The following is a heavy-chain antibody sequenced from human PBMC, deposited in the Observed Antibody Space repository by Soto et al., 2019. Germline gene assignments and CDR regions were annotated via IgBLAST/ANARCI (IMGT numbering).Heavy chain of an antibody. CDR3: AREFAGSYDSS. Sequence: QVQLQESGPGLVKPSQTLSLTCTVSGGSISSGGYYWSWIRQHPGKGLEWIGYIYYSGSTYYNPSPTSRVTIAVDTSKNQCSLKLSSVTAADTAVYYCAREFAGSYDSSWGQGTLVTVSS. J-gene: IGHJ4*02. CDR2: IYYSGST. CDR1: GGSISSGGYY. V-gene: IGHV4-31*03. D-gene: IGHD3-22*01.